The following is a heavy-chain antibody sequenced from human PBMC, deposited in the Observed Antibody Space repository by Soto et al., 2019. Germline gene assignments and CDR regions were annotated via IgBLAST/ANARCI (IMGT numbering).Heavy chain of an antibody. J-gene: IGHJ3*01. Sequence: ASVKVSCKASGYTFTGQYLHWARQAPGEGLQWMGWINPSSGGTRYSQYFQGRVTMTRDTSISIAYMEMSSLTSDDTAIYYCARDHSTSSFGGSFDLWGQGTMVTVSS. CDR1: GYTFTGQY. CDR2: INPSSGGT. V-gene: IGHV1-2*02. D-gene: IGHD3-16*01. CDR3: ARDHSTSSFGGSFDL.